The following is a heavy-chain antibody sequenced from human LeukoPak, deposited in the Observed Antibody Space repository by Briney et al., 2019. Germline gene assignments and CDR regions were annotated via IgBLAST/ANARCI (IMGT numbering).Heavy chain of an antibody. CDR2: MNPNSGNT. J-gene: IGHJ4*02. Sequence: GGPVKVSFKASGYPFPSYDINWGRPATGQGLEWIGLMNPNSGNTGYAQKFQGRVTMTRNTSISTAYMELSSLRSEDTAVYYCARGIPYCSGGSCYSDYRGQGTLVTVSS. D-gene: IGHD2-15*01. V-gene: IGHV1-8*01. CDR1: GYPFPSYD. CDR3: ARGIPYCSGGSCYSDY.